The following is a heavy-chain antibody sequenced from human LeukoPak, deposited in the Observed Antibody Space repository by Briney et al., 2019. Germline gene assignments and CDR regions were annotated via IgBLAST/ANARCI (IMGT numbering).Heavy chain of an antibody. CDR1: GFTFSSYE. CDR3: VRDRGGAYSGDNLFDP. Sequence: PGGSLRLSCAASGFTFSSYERNWVRQAPGKGLEWLSYIIGSGSTTQYADSVRDRFTISRDNDKNAVYLQMNSLRADDTAIYYCVRDRGGAYSGDNLFDPWGQGTLVTVSS. J-gene: IGHJ5*02. CDR2: IIGSGSTT. V-gene: IGHV3-48*03. D-gene: IGHD2-21*01.